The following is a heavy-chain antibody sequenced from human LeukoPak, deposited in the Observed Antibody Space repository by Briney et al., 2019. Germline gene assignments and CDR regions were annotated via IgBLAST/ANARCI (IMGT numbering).Heavy chain of an antibody. V-gene: IGHV1-2*02. D-gene: IGHD5-12*01. CDR3: ARDFGGGYGRPLDY. CDR1: GYTFTGYY. CDR2: INPNSGGT. J-gene: IGHJ4*02. Sequence: ASVKVSCKASGYTFTGYYIHWVRQAPGRGLECLGWINPNSGGTNHAQKFQGRVTMTRDTSISTAYMELSRLTSDDTAVYFCARDFGGGYGRPLDYWGQGTLVTVSS.